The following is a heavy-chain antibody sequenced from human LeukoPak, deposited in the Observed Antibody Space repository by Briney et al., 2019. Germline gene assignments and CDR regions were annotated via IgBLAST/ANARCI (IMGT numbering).Heavy chain of an antibody. CDR1: GFTFSSYA. CDR3: ARDHIDAFDI. CDR2: ISYDGSNK. D-gene: IGHD2-21*01. J-gene: IGHJ3*02. V-gene: IGHV3-30*04. Sequence: GGSLRLSCAASGFTFSSYAMHWVRQAPGKGLEWVAVISYDGSNKYYADSVKGRSTISRDNSKSTLYLQMNSLRAEDTAVYYCARDHIDAFDIWGQGTMVTVSS.